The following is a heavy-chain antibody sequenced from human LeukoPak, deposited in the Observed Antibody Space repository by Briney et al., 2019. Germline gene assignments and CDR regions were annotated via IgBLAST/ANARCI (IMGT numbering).Heavy chain of an antibody. J-gene: IGHJ4*02. V-gene: IGHV3-74*03. CDR2: INSDGSSI. D-gene: IGHD5-12*01. Sequence: GGSLRLSCAASGFTFSSYWMHWVRQAPGKGLVWVLRINSDGSSITYADSVKGRFTISRDNAKNALYLQMNSLRVEDTAVYYCAREGRVSGYDFDCWGQGTLVTVSS. CDR1: GFTFSSYW. CDR3: AREGRVSGYDFDC.